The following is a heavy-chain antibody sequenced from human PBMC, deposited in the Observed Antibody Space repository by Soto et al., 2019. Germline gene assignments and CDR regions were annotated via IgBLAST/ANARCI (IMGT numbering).Heavy chain of an antibody. CDR2: IYGDNDK. J-gene: IGHJ4*02. Sequence: QITLKESGPSPVKPTQTLTVTCTFSGFSLSNSGVGVAWIRQPPGKALEWLALIYGDNDKRYRPSLKTRLTITQYTSKHQVVLTMTNMDPVDTATYYCAHCTLHDYGDYDPGTSHVFDSWCQGTLVTVSS. CDR1: GFSLSNSGVG. V-gene: IGHV2-5*02. D-gene: IGHD4-17*01. CDR3: AHCTLHDYGDYDPGTSHVFDS.